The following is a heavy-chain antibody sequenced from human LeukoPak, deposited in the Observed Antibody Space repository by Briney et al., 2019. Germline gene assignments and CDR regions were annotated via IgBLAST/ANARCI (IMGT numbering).Heavy chain of an antibody. V-gene: IGHV4-61*02. CDR2: IYTSGST. J-gene: IGHJ4*02. CDR3: ARDVTSYYDSSGYSD. D-gene: IGHD3-22*01. CDR1: GGSISSGSYY. Sequence: SETLSLTCTVSGGSISSGSYYWSWIRQPAGKGLEWIGRIYTSGSTNYNPSLKSRVTISVDTSKNQFSLKLSSVTAADTAVYYCARDVTSYYDSSGYSDWGQGTLVTVSS.